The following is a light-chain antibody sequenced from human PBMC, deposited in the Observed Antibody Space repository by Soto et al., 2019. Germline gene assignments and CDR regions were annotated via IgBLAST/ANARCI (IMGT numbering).Light chain of an antibody. CDR1: QSITNY. Sequence: DIQMTQSPSSLSASIGDRVTITCRASQSITNYLNWYQQKPGKAPNLLIYTASTLQSGVPSRFSGSGSGTDFNLTISSLQPEDFTTYYCQQSFSTPYTFGQGTKLEIK. CDR2: TAS. CDR3: QQSFSTPYT. V-gene: IGKV1-39*01. J-gene: IGKJ2*01.